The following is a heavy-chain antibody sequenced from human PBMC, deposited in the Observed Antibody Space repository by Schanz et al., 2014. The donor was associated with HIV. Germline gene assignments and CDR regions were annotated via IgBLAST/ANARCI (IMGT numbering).Heavy chain of an antibody. CDR2: ISYDGSNK. V-gene: IGHV3-30*03. J-gene: IGHJ4*02. D-gene: IGHD3-22*01. Sequence: QVQLVESGGGVVQPGRSLRLSCAASGFTFSSYGMHWVRQAPGKGLEWVAVISYDGSNKYYADSVKGRFTISRDNSKNTLYLQMNSLRAEDTAVYYCARDLPNPYFDFSGPAGDYWGQGALVTVAS. CDR3: ARDLPNPYFDFSGPAGDY. CDR1: GFTFSSYG.